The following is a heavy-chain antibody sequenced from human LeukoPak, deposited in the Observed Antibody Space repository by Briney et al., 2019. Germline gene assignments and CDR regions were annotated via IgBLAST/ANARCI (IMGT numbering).Heavy chain of an antibody. V-gene: IGHV3-48*04. Sequence: GGSLRLSCAASGFTFSSYWMHWVRQAPGKGLVWVSYISSSGSTIYYADSVKGRFTISRDNAKNSLYLQMNSLRAEDTAVYYCARDHKYYDFWSGYFGWGQGTLVTVSS. J-gene: IGHJ4*02. CDR1: GFTFSSYW. D-gene: IGHD3-3*01. CDR2: ISSSGSTI. CDR3: ARDHKYYDFWSGYFG.